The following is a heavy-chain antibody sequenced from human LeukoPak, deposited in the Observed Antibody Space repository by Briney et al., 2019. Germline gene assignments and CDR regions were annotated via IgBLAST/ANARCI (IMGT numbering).Heavy chain of an antibody. CDR1: GYTFTGYH. CDR3: AREVAAAGTGHHFDY. D-gene: IGHD6-13*01. Sequence: AASVKVSCKASGYTFTGYHMHWVRQAPGQGLEWMGWINPNSGGTNYAQKFQGRVTMTRDTSISTAYMELSRLRSDDTAVYYCAREVAAAGTGHHFDYWGQGTLVTVSS. V-gene: IGHV1-2*02. CDR2: INPNSGGT. J-gene: IGHJ4*02.